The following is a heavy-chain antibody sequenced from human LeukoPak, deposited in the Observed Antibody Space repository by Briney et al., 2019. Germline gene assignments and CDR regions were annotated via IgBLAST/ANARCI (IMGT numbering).Heavy chain of an antibody. V-gene: IGHV5-51*01. D-gene: IGHD3-22*01. CDR3: ARQEDYYDSSWYNWFDP. CDR2: IYPGGSDT. J-gene: IGHJ5*02. Sequence: GESLKISCKGSGYSFTSYWIGWVRQMPGKGLGWMGIIYPGGSDTTYSPSFQGQVTISADKSISTAYLQWSSLKASDTAMYYCARQEDYYDSSWYNWFDPWGQGTLVTVSS. CDR1: GYSFTSYW.